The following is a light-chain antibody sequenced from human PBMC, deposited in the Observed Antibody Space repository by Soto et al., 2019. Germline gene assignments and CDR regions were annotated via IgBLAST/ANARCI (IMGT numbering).Light chain of an antibody. V-gene: IGKV4-1*01. Sequence: DIIMTQSPESLAVSLGERATINCKSSQSLLYRSKNKDYLAWYQQKPGQPPRLLIYWASTRESGVSDRFSGSGSGTGFTLTVTSMQAEDVAVYYCQQYFNTPWTFGQGTKVEIK. J-gene: IGKJ1*01. CDR1: QSLLYRSKNKDY. CDR3: QQYFNTPWT. CDR2: WAS.